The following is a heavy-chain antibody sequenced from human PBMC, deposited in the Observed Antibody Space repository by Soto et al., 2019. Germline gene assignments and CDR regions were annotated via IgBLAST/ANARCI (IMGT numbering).Heavy chain of an antibody. CDR3: ASEDIAAGWYDP. V-gene: IGHV1-3*01. CDR2: INAGNGNT. Sequence: ASVKVSCKASGYTLTSYAMHWVRQAPGQRLEWMGWINAGNGNTKYSQKFQGRVTITRDTSASTAYMEPSSLRSEDTAVYYCASEDIAAGWYDPWGQGTLVTVSS. CDR1: GYTLTSYA. D-gene: IGHD6-13*01. J-gene: IGHJ5*02.